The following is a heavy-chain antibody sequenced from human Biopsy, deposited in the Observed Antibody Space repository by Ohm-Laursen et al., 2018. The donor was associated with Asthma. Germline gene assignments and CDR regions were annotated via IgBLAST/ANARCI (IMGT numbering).Heavy chain of an antibody. J-gene: IGHJ6*02. CDR2: ISVYNGNT. V-gene: IGHV1-18*01. Sequence: ASVKVSCKTSGYTLNGAGITWVRQAPGQGLEWMGWISVYNGNTKVAQKLQDRVTMITDTSTSTAYMELRSLRSDDTAVYFCARAVDYSHYYGIDVWGQGTTVTVS. D-gene: IGHD3-10*01. CDR3: ARAVDYSHYYGIDV. CDR1: GYTLNGAG.